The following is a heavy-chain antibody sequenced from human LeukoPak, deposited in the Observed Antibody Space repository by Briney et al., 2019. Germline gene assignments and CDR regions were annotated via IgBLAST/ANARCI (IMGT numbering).Heavy chain of an antibody. CDR1: GFTFNTYE. J-gene: IGHJ6*02. CDR3: ARRQFYYYGMDV. D-gene: IGHD5-24*01. V-gene: IGHV3-48*03. Sequence: PGGSLRLSCAASGFTFNTYEMKWVRQAPGKGREWVSYISSGGSSIYYADSVKGRFTISRDNAKNSLYLQMNSLRAEDTAVYYCARRQFYYYGMDVWGQGTTVTVSS. CDR2: ISSGGSSI.